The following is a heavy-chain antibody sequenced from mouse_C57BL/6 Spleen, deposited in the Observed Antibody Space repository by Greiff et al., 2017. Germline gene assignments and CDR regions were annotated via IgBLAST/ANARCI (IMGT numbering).Heavy chain of an antibody. J-gene: IGHJ4*01. CDR2: ISYDGSN. V-gene: IGHV3-6*01. D-gene: IGHD2-2*01. CDR1: GYSITSGYY. CDR3: APGLYGYPGDY. Sequence: DVKLQESGPGLVKPSQSLSLTCSVTGYSITSGYYWNWIRQFPGNKLEWMGYISYDGSNNYNPSLKNRISITRDTSKNQFFLKLNSVTTEDTATYYCAPGLYGYPGDYWGQGTSVTVSS.